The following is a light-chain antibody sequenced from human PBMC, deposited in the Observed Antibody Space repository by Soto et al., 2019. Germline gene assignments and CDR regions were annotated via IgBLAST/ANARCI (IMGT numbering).Light chain of an antibody. Sequence: QSALTQPPSASGSPGQSVTISCTGTSSDVGGYNYVSWYQQHPGEAPKLMIYEVSKRPSGVPDRFSGSRSGNTASLTVSGLQAEDEADYYCSSYAGYNNYVFGAGTKLTVL. J-gene: IGLJ1*01. V-gene: IGLV2-8*01. CDR1: SSDVGGYNY. CDR3: SSYAGYNNYV. CDR2: EVS.